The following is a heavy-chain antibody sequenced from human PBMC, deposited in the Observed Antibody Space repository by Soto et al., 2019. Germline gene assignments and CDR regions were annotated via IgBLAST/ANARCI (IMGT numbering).Heavy chain of an antibody. D-gene: IGHD2-15*01. Sequence: PEGSLRLSCAASGFTFSSYGMHWVRQAPGKGLEWVAVISYDGSNKYYADSVKGRFTISRDNSKNTLYLQMNSLRAEDTAVYYCAKDGNGGHCRGGSCYSLPYYFDYWGQVTLVTVSS. CDR1: GFTFSSYG. CDR3: AKDGNGGHCRGGSCYSLPYYFDY. J-gene: IGHJ4*02. V-gene: IGHV3-30*18. CDR2: ISYDGSNK.